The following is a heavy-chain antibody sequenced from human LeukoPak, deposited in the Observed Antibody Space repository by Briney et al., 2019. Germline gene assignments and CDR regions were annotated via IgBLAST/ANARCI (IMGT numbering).Heavy chain of an antibody. Sequence: ASVKVSCKASGGTFSSYAISWVRQAPGQGLEWMGGIIPIFGTANYAQKFQGRVTITADESTSTAYMELSSLRSEDTAVYYCATSGGRTNYFDYWGQGTLVTVSS. V-gene: IGHV1-69*13. CDR1: GGTFSSYA. D-gene: IGHD3-10*01. CDR3: ATSGGRTNYFDY. CDR2: IIPIFGTA. J-gene: IGHJ4*02.